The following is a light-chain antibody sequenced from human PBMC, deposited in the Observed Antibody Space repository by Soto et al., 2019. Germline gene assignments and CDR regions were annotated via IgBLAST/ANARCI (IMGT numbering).Light chain of an antibody. CDR2: GAS. CDR3: QQYNNWPRT. CDR1: HSVSSN. Sequence: EIVMTQSPATLSVSPGEGATVSCRASHSVSSNLAWYQQKPGQAPSLLIFGASIRATGVPARFSGSGSGAEFTLTISSLQPEDFAVYYCQQYNNWPRTFGQGTKVEVK. J-gene: IGKJ1*01. V-gene: IGKV3-15*01.